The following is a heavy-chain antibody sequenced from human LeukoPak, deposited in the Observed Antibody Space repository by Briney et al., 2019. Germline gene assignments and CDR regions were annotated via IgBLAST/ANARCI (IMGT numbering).Heavy chain of an antibody. J-gene: IGHJ4*02. V-gene: IGHV3-30-3*01. CDR1: GFTFSSYA. CDR2: ISYDGSNK. Sequence: PGGSLRPSGAASGFTFSSYAMNCVRQAPGKGLEWVAVISYDGSNKYYADSVKGRFTISRDNSKNTLYLQMNSLRAEDTAVYYCARDHGSYYYFDYWGQGTLVTVSS. D-gene: IGHD1-26*01. CDR3: ARDHGSYYYFDY.